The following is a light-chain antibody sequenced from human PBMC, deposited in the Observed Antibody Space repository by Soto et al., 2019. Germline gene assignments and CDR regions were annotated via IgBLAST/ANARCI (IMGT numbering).Light chain of an antibody. CDR1: QDMNTY. CDR2: GAS. J-gene: IGKJ4*01. V-gene: IGKV1-9*01. Sequence: DIQLPPSTSFLSAPVGDRVTITCRASQDMNTYIAWYQHTPGKAPKLLIYGASTLQSGVPARFSGSGSGAVVTLRISSLQKEDCATYYCQQLNSYPLTFGGGTKVDIK. CDR3: QQLNSYPLT.